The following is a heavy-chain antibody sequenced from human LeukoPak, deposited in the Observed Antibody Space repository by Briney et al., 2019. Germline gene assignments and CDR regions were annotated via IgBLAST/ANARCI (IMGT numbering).Heavy chain of an antibody. CDR3: ARDRAQGDYCYGMDV. J-gene: IGHJ6*02. Sequence: GGSLRLSCAASGFTVSSNYMSWVRQAPGNGLEWVSVIYSGGSTYYADSVKGRFTISRDNSKNTLYLQMNSLRAEDTAVYYCARDRAQGDYCYGMDVWGQGTTVTVSS. CDR2: IYSGGST. CDR1: GFTVSSNY. V-gene: IGHV3-66*01.